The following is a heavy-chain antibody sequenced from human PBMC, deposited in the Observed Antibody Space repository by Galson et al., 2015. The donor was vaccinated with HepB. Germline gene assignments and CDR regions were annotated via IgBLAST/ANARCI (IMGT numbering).Heavy chain of an antibody. CDR2: ISAYNGNT. CDR1: GYTFKSYG. V-gene: IGHV1-18*04. J-gene: IGHJ4*02. CDR3: ARESSGWSFDY. Sequence: SVKVSCKASGYTFKSYGITWVRQAPGQGLEWMGWISAYNGNTNYAQKLQGRVTMTTDTSTSTAYMELRSLRSDDTAVYYCARESSGWSFDYWGQGTLVTVSS. D-gene: IGHD6-19*01.